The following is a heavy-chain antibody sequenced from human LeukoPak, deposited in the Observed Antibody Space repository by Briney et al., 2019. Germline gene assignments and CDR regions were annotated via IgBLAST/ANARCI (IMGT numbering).Heavy chain of an antibody. CDR3: ARDGMEAAFDI. CDR2: IKQDGSEK. V-gene: IGHV3-7*01. CDR1: GFTFSSYW. Sequence: GGSLRLSCAASGFTFSSYWMSWVRRAPGKGLEWVANIKQDGSEKYYVDSVKGRFTISRDNAKNSLYLQMNSLRAEDTAVYYCARDGMEAAFDIWGQGTMVTVSS. J-gene: IGHJ3*02. D-gene: IGHD3-3*01.